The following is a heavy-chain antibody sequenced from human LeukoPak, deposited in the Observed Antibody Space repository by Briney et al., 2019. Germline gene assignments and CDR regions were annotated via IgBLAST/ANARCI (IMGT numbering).Heavy chain of an antibody. CDR3: AKDMTGYGKEIFDY. Sequence: GGSLRLSCAASGFTFDDYAMPWVRQAPGKGLEWVSGISWNSGSIGYADSVKGRFTISRDNAKNSLYLQMNSLRAEDTALYYCAKDMTGYGKEIFDYWGQGTLVTVSS. V-gene: IGHV3-9*01. D-gene: IGHD5-12*01. J-gene: IGHJ4*02. CDR1: GFTFDDYA. CDR2: ISWNSGSI.